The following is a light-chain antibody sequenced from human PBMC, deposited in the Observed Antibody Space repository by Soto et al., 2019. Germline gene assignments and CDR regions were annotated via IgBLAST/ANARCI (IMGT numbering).Light chain of an antibody. CDR1: NSNIDSFY. J-gene: IGLJ3*02. CDR3: ATWDDSLSAWV. V-gene: IGLV1-47*01. Sequence: QSVLTQPPSASGTPGQRVTISCSGSNSNIDSFYVYWFQQLPGTAPKLLMYRNNQRPSGVPDRFSGSKSGTSASLAISGLRSEDEGNYYCATWDDSLSAWVFGGGTKLTVL. CDR2: RNN.